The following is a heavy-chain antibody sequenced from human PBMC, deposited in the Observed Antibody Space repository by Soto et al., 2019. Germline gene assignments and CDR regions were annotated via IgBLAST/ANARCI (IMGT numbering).Heavy chain of an antibody. D-gene: IGHD4-17*01. V-gene: IGHV4-61*01. CDR2: VYYSGTT. CDR1: GVSVSDKTYY. J-gene: IGHJ4*02. Sequence: SETLSLTCSVSGVSVSDKTYYWSWIRQPPGKRLEWIGYVYYSGTTNYNPSLKSRVTISVDLSKNRFSLRLSSVTTADTALYYCARTTAVPNTLRSRYFFDYWGQGTLVTSPQ. CDR3: ARTTAVPNTLRSRYFFDY.